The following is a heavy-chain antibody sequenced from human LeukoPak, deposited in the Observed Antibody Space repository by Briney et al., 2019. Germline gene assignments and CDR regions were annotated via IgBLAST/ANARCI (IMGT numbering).Heavy chain of an antibody. CDR3: ARGDGSSVYAQYFDY. V-gene: IGHV1-8*01. Sequence: MTPNSGNTGYAQKFQGRVTMTRNTSISTAYMELSSLRSEDTAVYYCARGDGSSVYAQYFDYWGQGTLVTVSS. CDR2: MTPNSGNT. D-gene: IGHD2-8*01. J-gene: IGHJ4*02.